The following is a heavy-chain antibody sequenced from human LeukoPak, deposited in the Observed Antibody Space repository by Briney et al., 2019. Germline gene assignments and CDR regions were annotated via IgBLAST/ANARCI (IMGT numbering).Heavy chain of an antibody. D-gene: IGHD1-26*01. Sequence: GGSLRLSCAASGFTFSSYGMHWVRQAPGKGLEWVAVIWYDGSNKYYADSVKGRFTISRDSSKNTLYLQMNSLRAEDAAVYYCAKDPRGSYSRDYYYYMDVWGKGTTVTVSS. CDR3: AKDPRGSYSRDYYYYMDV. CDR2: IWYDGSNK. V-gene: IGHV3-33*06. CDR1: GFTFSSYG. J-gene: IGHJ6*03.